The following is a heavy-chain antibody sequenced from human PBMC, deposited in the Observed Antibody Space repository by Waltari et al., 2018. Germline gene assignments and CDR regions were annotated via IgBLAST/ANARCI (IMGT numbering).Heavy chain of an antibody. CDR3: ARDTVMMALMGYYYYYYGMDV. CDR1: GFTFSSYW. V-gene: IGHV3-7*01. J-gene: IGHJ6*02. D-gene: IGHD3-16*01. Sequence: EVQLVESGGGLVQPGGSLRLSCAASGFTFSSYWMSWVRQAPGKGLEWVANIKQDGSEKYYVDSVKGRFTISRDNAKNSLYLQMNSLRAEDTAVYYCARDTVMMALMGYYYYYYGMDVWGQGPIGHRLL. CDR2: IKQDGSEK.